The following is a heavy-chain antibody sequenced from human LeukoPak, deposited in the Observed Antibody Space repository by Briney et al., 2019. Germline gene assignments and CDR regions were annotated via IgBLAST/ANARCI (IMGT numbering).Heavy chain of an antibody. D-gene: IGHD6-19*01. J-gene: IGHJ3*02. CDR1: GFTFTSSA. CDR2: IVVGSGNT. V-gene: IGHV1-58*02. CDR3: AAAKTSSGWYWNGLRRVAFDI. Sequence: SVTVSCKASGFTFTSSAMQWVRQARGQRLEWIGWIVVGSGNTNYAQKFQERVTITRDMSTSTAYMELSSLRSEDTAVYYCAAAKTSSGWYWNGLRRVAFDIWGQGTMVTVSS.